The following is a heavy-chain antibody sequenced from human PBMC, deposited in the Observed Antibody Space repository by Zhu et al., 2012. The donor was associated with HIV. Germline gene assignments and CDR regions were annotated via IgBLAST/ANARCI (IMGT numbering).Heavy chain of an antibody. CDR3: ASPRYARRGEDHYFYYGMDV. Sequence: QVQLQESGPGVVKPSETLSLTCTVSGDSVSDRTYYWGWIRQSPGKGLEWIGSFYYGANIYYNPSLEGRVRISVDTSKNLFSLELIAVTAADAAVYYCASPRYARRGEDHYFYYGMDVWGQGTTVIVS. CDR1: GDSVSDRTYY. V-gene: IGHV4-39*07. J-gene: IGHJ6*02. CDR2: FYYGANI. D-gene: IGHD2-2*01.